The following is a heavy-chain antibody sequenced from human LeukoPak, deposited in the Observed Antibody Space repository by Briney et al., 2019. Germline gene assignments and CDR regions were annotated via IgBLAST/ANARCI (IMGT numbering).Heavy chain of an antibody. CDR2: INSDGSST. Sequence: GGSLRLSCAASGFTFSSYWMHWVRQAPGKGLVWVSRINSDGSSTSYADSVKGRFTISRDNAKNTLYLQMNSLRAEDTAVYYCARDPVAATDTAILLNWFDPWGQGTLVTVSS. D-gene: IGHD2-15*01. J-gene: IGHJ5*02. CDR3: ARDPVAATDTAILLNWFDP. V-gene: IGHV3-74*01. CDR1: GFTFSSYW.